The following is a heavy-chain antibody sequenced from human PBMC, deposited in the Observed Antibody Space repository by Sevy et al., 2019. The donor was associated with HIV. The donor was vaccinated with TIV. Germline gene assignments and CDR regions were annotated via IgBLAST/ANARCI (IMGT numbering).Heavy chain of an antibody. CDR3: ARLVPGAVAATGYFDY. V-gene: IGHV5-51*01. J-gene: IGHJ4*02. D-gene: IGHD6-19*01. CDR1: GYSFTSYW. Sequence: GESLKISCKGSGYSFTSYWIGWVRQMPGKGLEWMGIIYPGDSDTRYSPSFQGQVTISADKSISTAYLQWSGLKASDTAMYYCARLVPGAVAATGYFDYWGQGTLVTVSS. CDR2: IYPGDSDT.